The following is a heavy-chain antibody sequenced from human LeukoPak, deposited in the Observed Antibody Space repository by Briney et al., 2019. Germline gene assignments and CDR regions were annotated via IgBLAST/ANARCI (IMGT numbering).Heavy chain of an antibody. J-gene: IGHJ5*02. Sequence: PGGSLRLSCAASGFTFSRYRIHWVRQAPGKGPVWVSVISTDGSSTRYADSVKGRFTISRDNVKNTLYLQMNSLRVEDTAVYYCTGPSFDASGMGFDPWGQGALVTVSS. CDR2: ISTDGSST. V-gene: IGHV3-74*01. CDR3: TGPSFDASGMGFDP. CDR1: GFTFSRYR. D-gene: IGHD3-10*01.